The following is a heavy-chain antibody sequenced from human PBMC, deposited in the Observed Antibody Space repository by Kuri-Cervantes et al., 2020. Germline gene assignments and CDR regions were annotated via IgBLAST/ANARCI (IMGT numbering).Heavy chain of an antibody. CDR1: GYTFTSYD. V-gene: IGHV1-8*01. J-gene: IGHJ4*02. CDR3: ARNQRPLWYYYDSSGNFVFDY. CDR2: MNPNSGNT. Sequence: ASVKVSCKASGYTFTSYDINWVRQATGQGLEWMGWMNPNSGNTGYAQKFQGRVTMTRNTSISTAYMELSSLRSEDTAVYYCARNQRPLWYYYDSSGNFVFDYWGQGALVTVSS. D-gene: IGHD3-22*01.